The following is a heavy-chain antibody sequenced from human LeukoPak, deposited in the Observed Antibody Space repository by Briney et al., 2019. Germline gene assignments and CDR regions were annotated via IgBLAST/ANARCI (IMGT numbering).Heavy chain of an antibody. Sequence: SETLSLTCTVSGGSISSYYWSWIRQPPGKGLEWIGYIYYSGSTNYNPSLKSRVTISVDTSKNQFSLKLSSVTAADTAVYYCARNARWLEDAFDIWGQGTMITVSS. J-gene: IGHJ3*02. CDR3: ARNARWLEDAFDI. D-gene: IGHD4-23*01. CDR2: IYYSGST. CDR1: GGSISSYY. V-gene: IGHV4-59*01.